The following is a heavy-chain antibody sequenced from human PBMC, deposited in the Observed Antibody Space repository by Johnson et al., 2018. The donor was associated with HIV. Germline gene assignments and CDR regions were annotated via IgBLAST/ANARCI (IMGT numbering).Heavy chain of an antibody. V-gene: IGHV3-7*01. J-gene: IGHJ3*01. Sequence: VQLVESGGGLVQPGGSLRLSCAASGFTLSNHWMSWVRQAPGKGLEYVANVNQDGSAKFYVDSVKGRFTISRDNAKNSLYLQMNTLRAEDTAVYYCARDQRGGYSYGDAFDFWGQGTVVSVST. CDR3: ARDQRGGYSYGDAFDF. D-gene: IGHD5-18*01. CDR1: GFTLSNHW. CDR2: VNQDGSAK.